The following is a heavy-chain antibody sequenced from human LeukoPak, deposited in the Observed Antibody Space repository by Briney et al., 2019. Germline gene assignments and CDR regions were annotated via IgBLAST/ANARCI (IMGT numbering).Heavy chain of an antibody. Sequence: GASVKVSCKASGYTFTSYGISWVRQAPGQGLEWMGWISAYNGNTNYAQKLQGRVTMTTDTSTSTAYMELRSLRSDDTAVYYCARRPGGYYDSNGILEYFDYWGQGTLVTVSS. V-gene: IGHV1-18*01. CDR2: ISAYNGNT. J-gene: IGHJ4*02. CDR1: GYTFTSYG. CDR3: ARRPGGYYDSNGILEYFDY. D-gene: IGHD3-22*01.